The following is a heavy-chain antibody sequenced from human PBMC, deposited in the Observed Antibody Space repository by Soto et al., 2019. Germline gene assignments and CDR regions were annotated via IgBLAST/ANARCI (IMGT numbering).Heavy chain of an antibody. CDR1: GFTFSKYW. CDR2: IKPDGSQK. D-gene: IGHD6-19*01. V-gene: IGHV3-7*01. CDR3: VSYSSVWQNGMAV. J-gene: IGHJ6*02. Sequence: EVQLVESGGGLVQPGGSLRLACAASGFTFSKYWVSWVRQAPGKGPEWVANIKPDGSQKDYVDSVKGRFIISRDNAESSLNLQMNSLRVEDTAVYYCVSYSSVWQNGMAVWGQGTTVTVSS.